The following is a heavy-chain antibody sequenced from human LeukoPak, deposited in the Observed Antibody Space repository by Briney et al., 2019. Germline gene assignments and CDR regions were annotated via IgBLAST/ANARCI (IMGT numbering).Heavy chain of an antibody. V-gene: IGHV3-23*01. D-gene: IGHD5-18*01. CDR3: ARGSGYNYGFPDY. CDR1: GFTFSSYA. J-gene: IGHJ4*02. CDR2: ISASGSST. Sequence: GGSLRLSCAASGFTFSSYAMGWVRQAPGKGLEWVSGISASGSSTYYADSVKGRFTISRDNSKNTLYLQMNSLRAEDTAVYYCARGSGYNYGFPDYWGQGTLVTVSS.